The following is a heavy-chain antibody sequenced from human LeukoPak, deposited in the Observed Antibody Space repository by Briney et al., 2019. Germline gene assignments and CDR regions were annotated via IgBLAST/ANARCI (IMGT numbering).Heavy chain of an antibody. CDR2: ISAYNGNT. V-gene: IGHV1-18*04. CDR3: ARDVPFIAAAGTLGAFDI. J-gene: IGHJ3*02. Sequence: ASVKVSCKASGYTFSGHYLHWVRQAPGQGLEWMGWISAYNGNTNYAQKLQGRVTMTTDTSTSTAYMELRSLRSDDTAVYYCARDVPFIAAAGTLGAFDIWGQGTMVTVSS. CDR1: GYTFSGHY. D-gene: IGHD6-13*01.